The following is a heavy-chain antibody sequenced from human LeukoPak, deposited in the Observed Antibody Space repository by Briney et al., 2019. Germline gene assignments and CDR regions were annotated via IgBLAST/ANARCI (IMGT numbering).Heavy chain of an antibody. J-gene: IGHJ4*02. CDR3: ARDQYGDYALDY. CDR1: GFTVSSNY. Sequence: GGSLRLSCAASGFTVSSNYMSWVRQAPGKGLEWVSVIYSGGSTYYADSVKGRFTISRDNAKNSLYLQMNSLRAEDTAVYYCARDQYGDYALDYWGQGTLVTVSS. V-gene: IGHV3-53*01. D-gene: IGHD4-17*01. CDR2: IYSGGST.